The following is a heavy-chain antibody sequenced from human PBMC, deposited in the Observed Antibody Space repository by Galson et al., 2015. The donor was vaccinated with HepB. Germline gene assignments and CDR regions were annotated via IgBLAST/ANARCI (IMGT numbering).Heavy chain of an antibody. CDR3: AKDPGVVPAAIPELRYFDWFARDPDAFDI. Sequence: SLRLSCAASGFTFSSYAMSWVRQAPGKGLEWVSAISGSGGSTYYADSVKGRFTISRDNSKNTLYLQMNSLRAEDTAVYYCAKDPGVVPAAIPELRYFDWFARDPDAFDIWGQGTMVTVSS. CDR1: GFTFSSYA. J-gene: IGHJ3*02. CDR2: ISGSGGST. D-gene: IGHD2-2*02. V-gene: IGHV3-23*01.